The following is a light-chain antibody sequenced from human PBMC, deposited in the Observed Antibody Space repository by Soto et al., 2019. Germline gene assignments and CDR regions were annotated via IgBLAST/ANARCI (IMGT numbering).Light chain of an antibody. J-gene: IGLJ1*01. Sequence: QSVLTQPASVSGSPGQSTTISCIGTSSDVGYYNYVSWYQQHPGKAPKLMIYDVTNRPSGVSNRFSGSKSGNTASLTISGLQAEDEADYYCSSYTSSSTLYVFGTGTKVTVL. CDR3: SSYTSSSTLYV. CDR2: DVT. V-gene: IGLV2-14*01. CDR1: SSDVGYYNY.